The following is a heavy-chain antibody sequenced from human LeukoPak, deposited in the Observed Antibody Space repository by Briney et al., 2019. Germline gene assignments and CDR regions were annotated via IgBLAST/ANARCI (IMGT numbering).Heavy chain of an antibody. CDR2: ISYDGSNK. V-gene: IGHV3-30*18. CDR1: GFTFSSYG. CDR3: AKLIVATHRWRFDAFDI. Sequence: GGSPRLSCAASGFTFSSYGMHWVRQAPGKGLEWVAVISYDGSNKYYADSVKGRFTISRDNSKNTLYLQMNSLRAEDTAVYYCAKLIVATHRWRFDAFDIWGQGTMVTVSS. D-gene: IGHD5-12*01. J-gene: IGHJ3*02.